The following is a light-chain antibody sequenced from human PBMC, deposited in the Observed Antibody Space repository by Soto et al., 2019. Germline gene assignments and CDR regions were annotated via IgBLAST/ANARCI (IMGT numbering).Light chain of an antibody. CDR3: QQRSNSPLT. J-gene: IGKJ4*02. CDR2: VAS. Sequence: EIVLTQSPATLSLSPGERATLSCRASQSVSSYLAWYQQKPGQAPRLLIYVASNRATGIPARFSGGGSGTDFTLTISSLEPEDFAIYYCQQRSNSPLTFGGGTKVDIK. V-gene: IGKV3-11*01. CDR1: QSVSSY.